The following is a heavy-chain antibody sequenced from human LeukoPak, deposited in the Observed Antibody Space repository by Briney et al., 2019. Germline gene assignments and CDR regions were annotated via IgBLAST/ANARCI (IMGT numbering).Heavy chain of an antibody. CDR3: AKGADRGAWKYGDY. D-gene: IGHD1-26*01. Sequence: GRSLRLSCAASGFTFTTYAMGWVRQAPGKGLEWVSSISAGGDGTYYSDSVKGRFTISRDNTKSTLYLQLNSLRAEDTAVYYCAKGADRGAWKYGDYWGQGTLFTVSS. J-gene: IGHJ4*02. CDR2: ISAGGDGT. CDR1: GFTFTTYA. V-gene: IGHV3-23*01.